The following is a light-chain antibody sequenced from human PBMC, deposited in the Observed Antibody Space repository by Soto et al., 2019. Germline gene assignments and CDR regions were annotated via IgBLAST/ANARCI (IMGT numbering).Light chain of an antibody. J-gene: IGKJ2*01. CDR3: QHRTNWPRT. CDR1: QSVGTF. V-gene: IGKV3-11*01. CDR2: DES. Sequence: EIVLTQSPATLSLSPGERATLSCMASQSVGTFLGWYQQKPGQAPRLIIYDESNRATGVPARFSGTGSGTDFALTSSSVEPEDFAVYYCQHRTNWPRTFGQGTKLDIK.